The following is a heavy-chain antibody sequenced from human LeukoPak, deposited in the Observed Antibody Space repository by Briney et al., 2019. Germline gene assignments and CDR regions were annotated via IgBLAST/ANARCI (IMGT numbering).Heavy chain of an antibody. CDR2: IWYDGSDY. J-gene: IGHJ4*02. CDR1: GFSFSDHA. D-gene: IGHD4-23*01. V-gene: IGHV3-33*06. Sequence: PGGSLRPPCAASGFSFSDHAMHWVRQAPGKGLEWVAVIWYDGSDYYYADSVKGRFTVSRDNSNNTLYLQMNSLRGEDTGVYYCAKDPNNYGGNSDYFDYWGQGTLVTVSS. CDR3: AKDPNNYGGNSDYFDY.